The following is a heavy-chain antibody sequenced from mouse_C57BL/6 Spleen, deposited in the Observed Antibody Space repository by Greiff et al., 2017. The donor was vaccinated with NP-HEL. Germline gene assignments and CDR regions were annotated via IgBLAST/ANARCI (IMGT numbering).Heavy chain of an antibody. CDR3: ARGYPAWFAY. V-gene: IGHV1-26*01. CDR1: GYTFTDYY. CDR2: INPNNGGT. D-gene: IGHD2-2*01. Sequence: VQLQQSGPELVKPGASVKISCKASGYTFTDYYMNWVKQSHGKSLEWIGDINPNNGGTSYNQKFKGKATLTVDKSSSTAYMELRSLTSEDSAVYYCARGYPAWFAYWGQGTLVTVSA. J-gene: IGHJ3*01.